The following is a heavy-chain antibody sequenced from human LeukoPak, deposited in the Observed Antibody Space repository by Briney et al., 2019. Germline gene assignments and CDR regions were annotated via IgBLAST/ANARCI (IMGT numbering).Heavy chain of an antibody. D-gene: IGHD3-22*01. V-gene: IGHV1-18*01. CDR1: GYTFTSYG. Sequence: ASVKVSCKASGYTFTSYGISWVRQAPGQGLEWMGWIRAYNGNTNYAQKLQGRVTMTTDTSTSTAYMELRSLRSDDTAVYYCARGIHYYDSSGRTRSWIYFDYWGQGTLVTVSS. CDR3: ARGIHYYDSSGRTRSWIYFDY. CDR2: IRAYNGNT. J-gene: IGHJ4*02.